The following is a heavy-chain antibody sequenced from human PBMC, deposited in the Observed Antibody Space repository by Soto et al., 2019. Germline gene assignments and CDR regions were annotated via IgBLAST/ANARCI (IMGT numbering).Heavy chain of an antibody. CDR1: GFTFSTYG. CDR2: IRYDGSDQ. V-gene: IGHV3-33*01. CDR3: ARDFVDNYVMDV. J-gene: IGHJ6*02. Sequence: AGGSLRLSCAASGFTFSTYGFHWVRQAPGKGLEWVAVIRYDGSDQYYVDSVKGRFTISRDNSKNTLYLQMHSLGAEDTAVYYCARDFVDNYVMDVWGQGTTVTVSS. D-gene: IGHD6-6*01.